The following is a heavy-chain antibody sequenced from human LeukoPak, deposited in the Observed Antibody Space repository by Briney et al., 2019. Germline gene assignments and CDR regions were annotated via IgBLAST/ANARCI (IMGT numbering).Heavy chain of an antibody. CDR2: ISPSGGDT. CDR1: GFTFSTYA. D-gene: IGHD4-23*01. CDR3: TTDLVTTGVFVSYFDY. V-gene: IGHV3-23*01. J-gene: IGHJ4*02. Sequence: GGSLRLSCAASGFTFSTYAMAWVRQAPGKGLEWVSSISPSGGDTYYADSVRGRFTTSRDNSKYAVYLQMNSLRAEDTAVYYCTTDLVTTGVFVSYFDYWGQGTLVTVSS.